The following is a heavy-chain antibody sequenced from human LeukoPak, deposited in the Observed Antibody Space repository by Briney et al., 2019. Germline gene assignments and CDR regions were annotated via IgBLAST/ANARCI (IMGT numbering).Heavy chain of an antibody. Sequence: ASVKVSCTASGYTFTGYYMHWVRQAPGQGLEWMGWINPNSGGTNYAQKFQGRVTMTRDTSISTAYMELSRLRSDDTAVYYCANGLGYYDSSGYLAYWGQGTLVTVSS. CDR3: ANGLGYYDSSGYLAY. D-gene: IGHD3-22*01. CDR1: GYTFTGYY. CDR2: INPNSGGT. J-gene: IGHJ4*02. V-gene: IGHV1-2*02.